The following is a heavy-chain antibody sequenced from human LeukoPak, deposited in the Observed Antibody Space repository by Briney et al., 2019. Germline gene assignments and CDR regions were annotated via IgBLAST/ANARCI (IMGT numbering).Heavy chain of an antibody. CDR1: GGSISSDY. V-gene: IGHV4-59*01. CDR3: ARDKGYYAMDV. CDR2: IYYSGST. Sequence: SETLSLTCTVSGGSISSDYWSWIRQPPGKGLEWIGNIYYSGSTDYNPSLRSRVTIALDTSKNQVSLNLTSVTAVDTAVYYCARDKGYYAMDVWGHGTPVTVSS. J-gene: IGHJ6*01.